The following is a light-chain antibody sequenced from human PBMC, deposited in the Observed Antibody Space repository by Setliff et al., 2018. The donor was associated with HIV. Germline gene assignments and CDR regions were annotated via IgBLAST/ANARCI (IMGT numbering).Light chain of an antibody. V-gene: IGLV2-23*02. J-gene: IGLJ2*01. Sequence: QSVLTQPASVSGSPGQSITISCTGTSSDVGAYNYVSWYQQHPGTAPKLIIYDVTKRPSGVSNRFSGSKSGNTASLTISGLQAEDEADYYCCSYAGSSTVVFGGGTKGTVL. CDR1: SSDVGAYNY. CDR3: CSYAGSSTVV. CDR2: DVT.